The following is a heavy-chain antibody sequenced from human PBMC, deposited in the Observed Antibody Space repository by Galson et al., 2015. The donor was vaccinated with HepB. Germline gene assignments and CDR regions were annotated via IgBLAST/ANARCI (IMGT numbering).Heavy chain of an antibody. CDR3: ARNLDIVVVPAAIPFWFDP. Sequence: KVSCKASGYTFTSYGISWVRQAPGQGLEWMGWISAYNGNTNYAQKLQGRVTMTTDTSTSTAYMELRSLRSDDTAVYYCARNLDIVVVPAAIPFWFDPWGQGTLVTVSS. CDR1: GYTFTSYG. CDR2: ISAYNGNT. J-gene: IGHJ5*02. V-gene: IGHV1-18*04. D-gene: IGHD2-2*03.